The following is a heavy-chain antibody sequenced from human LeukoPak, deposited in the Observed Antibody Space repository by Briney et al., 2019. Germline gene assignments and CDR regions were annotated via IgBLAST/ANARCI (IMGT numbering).Heavy chain of an antibody. V-gene: IGHV3-74*01. CDR3: TRVTEAARYDY. Sequence: HPGGSLRLSCAASGFTFSSYWMHWVRQAPGKGLVWVSRINSDGSDTFYAGSVKGRFTISGDNAKNTLYLQMNSLRAEDTAVYYCTRVTEAARYDYWGQGTLVTVSS. D-gene: IGHD6-6*01. CDR2: INSDGSDT. CDR1: GFTFSSYW. J-gene: IGHJ4*02.